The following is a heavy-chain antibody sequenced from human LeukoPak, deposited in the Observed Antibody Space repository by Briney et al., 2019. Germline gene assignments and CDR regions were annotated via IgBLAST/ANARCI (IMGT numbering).Heavy chain of an antibody. CDR1: GFTFSSYW. CDR2: INSDGSST. Sequence: GGSLRLSCAASGFTFSSYWMHWVRQAPGKGLVWVSRINSDGSSTSYADSVKGRFTISRDNAKNTLYLQMNSLRAEDTAVYYCARVNYYDSSGFPFDYWGQGTLVTVSS. CDR3: ARVNYYDSSGFPFDY. D-gene: IGHD3-22*01. V-gene: IGHV3-74*01. J-gene: IGHJ4*02.